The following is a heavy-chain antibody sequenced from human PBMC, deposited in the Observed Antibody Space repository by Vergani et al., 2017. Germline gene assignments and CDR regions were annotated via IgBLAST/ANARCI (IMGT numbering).Heavy chain of an antibody. CDR2: ISNSGNTI. CDR3: TVTTVTTEDY. V-gene: IGHV3-11*01. Sequence: QVQLVESGGGLVKPGGSLRLSCAASGFSFSDHYMTWIRQAPGKGLEWVSYISNSGNTIEYADSVKGRFSISRDNAKSSLFLQMDSLRAEDTAVYYCTVTTVTTEDYWGQGTLVTVSS. D-gene: IGHD4-17*01. CDR1: GFSFSDHY. J-gene: IGHJ4*02.